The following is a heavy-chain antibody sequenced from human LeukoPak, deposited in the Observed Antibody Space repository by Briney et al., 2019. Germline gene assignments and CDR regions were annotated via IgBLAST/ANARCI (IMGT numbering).Heavy chain of an antibody. CDR3: AKDGPYYYGSGSYYNFDY. J-gene: IGHJ4*02. D-gene: IGHD3-10*01. Sequence: GGSLRLSCAASGFTFSSYGMHWVRQAPGKGLEWVAFIRYDGSNKYYADSVKGRFTISRDNSKNTLYLQMNSLRAEDTAVYYCAKDGPYYYGSGSYYNFDYWGQETLVTVSS. CDR2: IRYDGSNK. V-gene: IGHV3-30*02. CDR1: GFTFSSYG.